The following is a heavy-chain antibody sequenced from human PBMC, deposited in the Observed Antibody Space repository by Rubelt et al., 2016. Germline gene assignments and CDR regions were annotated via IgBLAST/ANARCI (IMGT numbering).Heavy chain of an antibody. CDR3: ARGQGFCTNGVCYTTGNENNWFDP. CDR2: MNPNSGNT. J-gene: IGHJ5*02. Sequence: GYTFGNYDINWVRQATGQGLEWMGWMNPNSGNTGYAQKFHGRVTMTRDKSINTAYMELSSLRFDDTAVFYCARGQGFCTNGVCYTTGNENNWFDPWGQGTLVTVSS. D-gene: IGHD2-8*01. V-gene: IGHV1-8*02. CDR1: GYTFGNYD.